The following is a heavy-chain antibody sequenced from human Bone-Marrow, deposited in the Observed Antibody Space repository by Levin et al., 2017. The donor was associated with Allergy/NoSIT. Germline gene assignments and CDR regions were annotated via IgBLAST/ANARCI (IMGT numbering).Heavy chain of an antibody. V-gene: IGHV3-23*01. CDR2: ISGSGGDT. CDR1: GFTFSSYA. J-gene: IGHJ5*02. D-gene: IGHD2-21*02. Sequence: AGGSLRLSCAASGFTFSSYAMSWVRQAPGKGLEWVSAISGSGGDTYYADSVKGRFTVSRDNSKTTLYLQMDSLRADDTAIYYCAKEIGGGCYTRWFDPWGQGTLVTVSS. CDR3: AKEIGGGCYTRWFDP.